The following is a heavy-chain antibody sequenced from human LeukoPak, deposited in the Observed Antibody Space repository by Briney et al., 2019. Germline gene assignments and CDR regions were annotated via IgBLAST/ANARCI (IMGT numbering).Heavy chain of an antibody. D-gene: IGHD3-10*01. CDR3: ARDSGTAYFDY. V-gene: IGHV4-59*01. J-gene: IGHJ4*02. Sequence: SGTLSLTCTVSGGSISSYYWSWLRQPPGKGLEWIGYIYYSGSTNYNPSLKSRVTISVDTSKNQFSLKLSSVTAADTAVYYCARDSGTAYFDYWGQGTLVTVSS. CDR2: IYYSGST. CDR1: GGSISSYY.